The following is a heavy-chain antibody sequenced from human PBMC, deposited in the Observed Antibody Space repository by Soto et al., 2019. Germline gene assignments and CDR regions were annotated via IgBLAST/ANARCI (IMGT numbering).Heavy chain of an antibody. CDR2: IRAYNGNT. CDR1: GYTFSSYG. V-gene: IGHV1-18*01. Sequence: QVQLVQSGAEVKKPGASVKVSCKASGYTFSSYGISWVRQAPGQGLEWMGWIRAYNGNTNYAQKLTXXXTXXTATYPSTAYMELRSLRSDDTAVYYCASDSPPFDPWGQGTLVTVSS. CDR3: ASDSPPFDP. J-gene: IGHJ5*02.